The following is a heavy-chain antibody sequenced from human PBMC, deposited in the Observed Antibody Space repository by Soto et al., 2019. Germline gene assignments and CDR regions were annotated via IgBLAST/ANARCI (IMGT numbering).Heavy chain of an antibody. CDR3: AKTVVFYYYYDMDV. D-gene: IGHD3-10*01. CDR1: GFTFSSYG. V-gene: IGHV3-30*18. CDR2: ISYDGSNK. Sequence: QVQLVESGGGVVQPGRSLRLSCAASGFTFSSYGMHWVRQAPGKGLEWVAVISYDGSNKYYAESVKGRFTISRDNSKNTLYLQINSLRVEDTAVYYCAKTVVFYYYYDMDVWDQGTTVTVSS. J-gene: IGHJ6*02.